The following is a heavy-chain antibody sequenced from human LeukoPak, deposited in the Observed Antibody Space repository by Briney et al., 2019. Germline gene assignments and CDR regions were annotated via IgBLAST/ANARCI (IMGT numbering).Heavy chain of an antibody. CDR3: ARLGRFLEWGNWFDP. Sequence: ASVKVSCKASVGTFSSYAISWVRQAPGQGLEWMGGIIPIFGTANYAQKFQGRVTITADESTSTAYMELSSLRSEDTAVYYCARLGRFLEWGNWFDPWGQGTLVTVSS. J-gene: IGHJ5*02. CDR2: IIPIFGTA. V-gene: IGHV1-69*13. D-gene: IGHD3-3*01. CDR1: VGTFSSYA.